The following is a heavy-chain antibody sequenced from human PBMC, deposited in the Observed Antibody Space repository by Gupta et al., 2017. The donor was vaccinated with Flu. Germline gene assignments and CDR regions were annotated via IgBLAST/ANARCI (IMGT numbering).Heavy chain of an antibody. Sequence: QVQPAQSGAEVKKHGASVKVSCKSSGYILTSYGVSRVRQAPGQGLEWMGWISAYNGNTNYAQKFQGRVTLTTDPSTSTAYMELRSLRSDDTAVYYCARDPLFTSSEAYFDYWGQGTRVTVSS. CDR3: ARDPLFTSSEAYFDY. D-gene: IGHD6-6*01. J-gene: IGHJ4*02. CDR2: ISAYNGNT. V-gene: IGHV1-18*01. CDR1: GYILTSYG.